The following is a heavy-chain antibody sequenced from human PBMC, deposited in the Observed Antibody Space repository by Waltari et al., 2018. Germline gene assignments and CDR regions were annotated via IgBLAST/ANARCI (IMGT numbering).Heavy chain of an antibody. V-gene: IGHV1-24*01. Sequence: QVQLVQSGAEEMKPGTSVKVSCKVTGHCVSQLSMHWVRQAPGKGLEWMGGVDPEDGEAIAQQFQGRVTMTEDTSTDTAYRELSRLRSDDTAVYYCATRMIGGGLPYYLDYWGQGTLVTVSS. CDR3: ATRMIGGGLPYYLDY. CDR2: VDPEDGEA. CDR1: GHCVSQLS. D-gene: IGHD1-26*01. J-gene: IGHJ4*02.